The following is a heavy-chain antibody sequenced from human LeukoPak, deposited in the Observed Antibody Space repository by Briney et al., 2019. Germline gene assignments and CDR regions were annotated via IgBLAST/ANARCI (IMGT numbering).Heavy chain of an antibody. J-gene: IGHJ6*03. CDR3: AKVPNGRISRYYYMDV. V-gene: IGHV3-23*01. CDR2: ISGSGGST. CDR1: GFTFSSYA. Sequence: PGGSLRLSCAASGFTFSSYAMSWVRQAPGKGLEWVSAISGSGGSTYYADSVKGRFTISRDNSKNTLYLQMNSLRAEDTAVYYCAKVPNGRISRYYYMDVWGKGTTVTVSS. D-gene: IGHD2/OR15-2a*01.